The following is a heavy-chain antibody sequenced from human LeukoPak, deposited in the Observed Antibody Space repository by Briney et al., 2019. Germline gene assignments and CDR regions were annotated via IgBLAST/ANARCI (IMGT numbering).Heavy chain of an antibody. V-gene: IGHV3-7*01. CDR3: ARQAGVT. Sequence: GGSLRLSCAVSGFSINNYWMTWYRQAPGKGLECVAHIKGDASEKYYLDSVKGRFTISRDNAKNSLYLRMNSLRAEDTAVYYCARQAGVTWGQGTLVTVSS. CDR2: IKGDASEK. CDR1: GFSINNYW. J-gene: IGHJ5*02. D-gene: IGHD6-19*01.